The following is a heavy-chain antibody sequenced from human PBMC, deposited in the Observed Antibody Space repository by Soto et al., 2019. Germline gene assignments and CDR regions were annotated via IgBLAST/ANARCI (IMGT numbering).Heavy chain of an antibody. V-gene: IGHV4-59*01. CDR2: IYYSGST. CDR3: ARGSITGTTYHGFDP. CDR1: GGSISIYY. D-gene: IGHD1-20*01. Sequence: SETLSLTCTVSGGSISIYYWSWIRHPPGKGLEWIGYIYYSGSTNYNPSLKSRVTISVDTSKNQFSLKLSSVTAADTAVYYCARGSITGTTYHGFDPWGQGTLVTVSS. J-gene: IGHJ5*02.